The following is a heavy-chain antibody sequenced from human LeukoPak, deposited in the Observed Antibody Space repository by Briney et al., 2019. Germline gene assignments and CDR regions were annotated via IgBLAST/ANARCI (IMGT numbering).Heavy chain of an antibody. Sequence: SETLSLTCTVSGGSISPYYWSWIRQPPGKGLEWIGFIYYSGSTNYNPSLKSRVTMSVDTSKNQFSLKLSSVTAADTAVYYCARESGSSSWYGADYWGQGTLVTVSS. CDR3: ARESGSSSWYGADY. V-gene: IGHV4-59*12. J-gene: IGHJ4*02. D-gene: IGHD6-13*01. CDR2: IYYSGST. CDR1: GGSISPYY.